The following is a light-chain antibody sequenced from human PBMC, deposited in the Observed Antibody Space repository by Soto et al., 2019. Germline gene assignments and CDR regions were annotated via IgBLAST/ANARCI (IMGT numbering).Light chain of an antibody. CDR3: QSYDSSLSAWV. Sequence: QLVLTQPPSVSGAPGQRVTISCTGSSSNIGTGYDVHWYQQLPGTVPKLLIYANTNRPSGVPDRFSGSKSDTSASLAITGLQAEDEADYYCQSYDSSLSAWVFGGGIKLTVL. V-gene: IGLV1-40*01. J-gene: IGLJ3*02. CDR2: ANT. CDR1: SSNIGTGYD.